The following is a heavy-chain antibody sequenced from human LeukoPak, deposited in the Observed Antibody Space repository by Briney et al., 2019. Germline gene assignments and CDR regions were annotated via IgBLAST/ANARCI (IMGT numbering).Heavy chain of an antibody. J-gene: IGHJ4*02. CDR2: LSKSGNT. CDR3: ARGPLLDY. V-gene: IGHV4-59*01. Sequence: SETLSLTCTVSGGSISNYYWSWIRLPPGKGLEWIGYLSKSGNTNYSPSLKSRVTMSVDTSKNQFSLRVSSVTAADTAVYYCARGPLLDYWGQGTLVTVSS. CDR1: GGSISNYY.